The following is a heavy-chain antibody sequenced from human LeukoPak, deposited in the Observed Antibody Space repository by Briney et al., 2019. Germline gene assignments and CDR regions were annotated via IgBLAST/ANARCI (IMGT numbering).Heavy chain of an antibody. CDR3: ARDIAAAGSSADY. D-gene: IGHD6-13*01. CDR1: GFTFSSYG. CDR2: IWYDGSNK. V-gene: IGHV3-33*01. J-gene: IGHJ4*02. Sequence: GRSLRLSCAASGFTFSSYGMHWVRQAPGKGLEWVAVIWYDGSNKYYADSVKGRFTISRDNSKNTLYLQMNSLRAEDTAVYYCARDIAAAGSSADYWGQGTLVTVSS.